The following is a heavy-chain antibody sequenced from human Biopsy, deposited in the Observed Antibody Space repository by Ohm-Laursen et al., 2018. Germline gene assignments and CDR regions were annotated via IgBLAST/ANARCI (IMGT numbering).Heavy chain of an antibody. CDR1: GDSISTSTTYY. CDR2: IYNSETT. V-gene: IGHV4-39*01. J-gene: IGHJ5*02. Sequence: GTLSLTCTVSGDSISTSTTYYWAWLRQPPGKGLEWIGSIYNSETTFYTPSLKSRVAISVDTSTNQFSLKVSSVTAADPALYYCARHPTGFWFDPWGHGTLVTVSS. CDR3: ARHPTGFWFDP.